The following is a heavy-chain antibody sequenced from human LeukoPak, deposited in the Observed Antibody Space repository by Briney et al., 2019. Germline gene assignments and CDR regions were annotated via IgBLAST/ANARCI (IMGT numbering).Heavy chain of an antibody. Sequence: ASVKVSCKASGYTFTSYGISWVRQAPGQGLEWMGWISAYNGNTNYAQKLQGRVTMTTDTSTSTAYMELRSLRSDDTAVYYCAREFSYYYDSNGPPFWDYWGQGTLVTVSS. CDR1: GYTFTSYG. D-gene: IGHD3-22*01. V-gene: IGHV1-18*01. CDR3: AREFSYYYDSNGPPFWDY. J-gene: IGHJ4*02. CDR2: ISAYNGNT.